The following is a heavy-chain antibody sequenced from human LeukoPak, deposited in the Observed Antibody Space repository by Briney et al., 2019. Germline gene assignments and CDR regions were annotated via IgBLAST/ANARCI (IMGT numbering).Heavy chain of an antibody. CDR3: ARGGRSGSYTYYFDY. D-gene: IGHD1-26*01. J-gene: IGHJ4*02. CDR1: SGSVSSDSYY. V-gene: IGHV4-61*01. CDR2: VHYSGTT. Sequence: SETLSLTCTVSSGSVSSDSYYWSWIRQPPGKGLEWIGNVHYSGTTNYSPSLKSRVTISVDSSKKQFSLKLTSVTAADTAVYYCARGGRSGSYTYYFDYWGLGSLVTVSS.